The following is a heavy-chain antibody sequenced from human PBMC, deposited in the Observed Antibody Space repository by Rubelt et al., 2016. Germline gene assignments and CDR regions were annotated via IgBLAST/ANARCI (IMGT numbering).Heavy chain of an antibody. D-gene: IGHD5-12*01. CDR2: ISHSGGT. Sequence: QVQLQQWGAGLFKPSETLSLTCAVYGESVSGYYWGWIRQPPGKGLEWIGTISHSGGTFYSPSLKSRVTISADTSKNQFSRKLSRVTAAEPAGDYCARDLGRSGYASCSDYGGRGTLVTVSS. CDR1: GESVSGYY. CDR3: ARDLGRSGYASCSDY. J-gene: IGHJ4*02. V-gene: IGHV4-34*02.